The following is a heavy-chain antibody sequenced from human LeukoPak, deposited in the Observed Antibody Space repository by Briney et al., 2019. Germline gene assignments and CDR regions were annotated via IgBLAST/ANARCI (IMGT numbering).Heavy chain of an antibody. D-gene: IGHD5-18*01. Sequence: GGSLRLSCAASGFTFSSYAMTWVRQAPGKGLEWVSTLVASGGRTYYADSVKGRCTISRDNAKNSLYLQMNSLRAEDTAVYYCARDTAMAGNDYWGQGTLVTVSS. CDR3: ARDTAMAGNDY. J-gene: IGHJ4*02. CDR1: GFTFSSYA. V-gene: IGHV3-23*01. CDR2: LVASGGRT.